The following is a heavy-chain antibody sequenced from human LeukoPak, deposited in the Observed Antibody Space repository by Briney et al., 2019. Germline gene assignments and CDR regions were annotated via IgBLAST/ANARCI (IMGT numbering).Heavy chain of an antibody. Sequence: HPGGSLRLSCAASGFTFSSYAMSWVRQAPGKGLEWVSAISGSGGSTYYADSVKGRFTISRENAKSSLFLQMNSLRAEDTAVYYCARDSSTDVVATIDYWGQGTQVTVSS. V-gene: IGHV3-23*01. CDR1: GFTFSSYA. CDR2: ISGSGGST. D-gene: IGHD5-12*01. CDR3: ARDSSTDVVATIDY. J-gene: IGHJ4*02.